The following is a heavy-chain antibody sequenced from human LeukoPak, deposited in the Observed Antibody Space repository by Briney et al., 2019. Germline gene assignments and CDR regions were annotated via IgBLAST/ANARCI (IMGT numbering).Heavy chain of an antibody. CDR2: IRYDGSNK. D-gene: IGHD2-15*01. CDR3: AKLLDCSGGSCYSFINYYMDV. J-gene: IGHJ6*03. CDR1: GFTFSSYG. V-gene: IGHV3-30*02. Sequence: AGGSLRPSCAASGFTFSSYGVHWVRQAPGKGLEWVAFIRYDGSNKYYADSVKGRFTISRDNSKNTLYLQMNSLRAEDTAVYYCAKLLDCSGGSCYSFINYYMDVWGKGTTVTISS.